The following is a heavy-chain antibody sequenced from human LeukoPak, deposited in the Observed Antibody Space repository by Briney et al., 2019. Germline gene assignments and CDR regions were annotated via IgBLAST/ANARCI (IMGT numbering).Heavy chain of an antibody. Sequence: ASVKVSFKASGYTFTVYYMHWVGQAPGQGGEWMGLINPSGSSTIYTQKFQGRVTMTRDMSTSTDYMELSSLRSEDTAVYYCARDNSVGAYAWWFDPWGQGTLDTVSS. D-gene: IGHD1-26*01. CDR3: ARDNSVGAYAWWFDP. J-gene: IGHJ5*02. CDR1: GYTFTVYY. V-gene: IGHV1-46*01. CDR2: INPSGSST.